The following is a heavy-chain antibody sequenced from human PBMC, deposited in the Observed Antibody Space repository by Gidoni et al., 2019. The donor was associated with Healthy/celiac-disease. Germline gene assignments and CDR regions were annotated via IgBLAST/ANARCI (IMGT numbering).Heavy chain of an antibody. CDR1: GHTFTSYD. CDR2: MNPNSGNT. Sequence: QVQLVQSGAEVKKPGASVKVSCKASGHTFTSYDINWVRQATGQGHEWMGWMNPNSGNTGYAQKFQVRVTMTRNTSISTAYMELSSLRSEDTAVYYCARGTYYPYYYYGMDVWGQGTTVTVSS. J-gene: IGHJ6*02. CDR3: ARGTYYPYYYYGMDV. V-gene: IGHV1-8*01. D-gene: IGHD3-10*01.